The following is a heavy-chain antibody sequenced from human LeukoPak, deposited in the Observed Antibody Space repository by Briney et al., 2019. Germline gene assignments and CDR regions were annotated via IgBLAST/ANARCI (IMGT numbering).Heavy chain of an antibody. CDR3: ARDNHIAYGGPPFDY. CDR1: GYTFTSYY. V-gene: IGHV1-46*01. Sequence: ASVKVSCKASGYTFTSYYMHWVRQAPGQGLEWMGIINPSGGSTSYAQKFQGRVTMTRDTSTSTVYMELSSLRSEDTAVYYCARDNHIAYGGPPFDYWGQGTLVTVSS. CDR2: INPSGGST. J-gene: IGHJ4*02. D-gene: IGHD4-17*01.